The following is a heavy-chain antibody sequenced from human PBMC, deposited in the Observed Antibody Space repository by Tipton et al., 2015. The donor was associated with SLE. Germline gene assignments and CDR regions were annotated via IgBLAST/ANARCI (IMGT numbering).Heavy chain of an antibody. D-gene: IGHD1-26*01. CDR1: GFTFSSYG. CDR3: ARGGGSYNWFDP. J-gene: IGHJ5*02. V-gene: IGHV3-33*01. CDR2: IWYDGSNK. Sequence: SLRLSCAASGFTFSSYGMHWVRQAPGKGLEWVAVIWYDGSNKYYADSVKGRFTISRDNSKNTLYLQMNSLRAGDTAVYYCARGGGSYNWFDPWGQGTLVTVSS.